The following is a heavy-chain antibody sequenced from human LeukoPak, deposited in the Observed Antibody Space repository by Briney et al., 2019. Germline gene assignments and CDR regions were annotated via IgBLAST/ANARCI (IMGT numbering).Heavy chain of an antibody. Sequence: SETLSLTCTVSGASISSYYWSWIRQPPGKGLEWIGSIYHSGSTYYNSSLKSRVTISLDTSKNQFSLKLSSVTAADTAVYYCAPGIFDWLTREEYYFDYWGQGTLVTVSS. D-gene: IGHD3-9*01. V-gene: IGHV4-59*04. CDR3: APGIFDWLTREEYYFDY. J-gene: IGHJ4*02. CDR2: IYHSGST. CDR1: GASISSYY.